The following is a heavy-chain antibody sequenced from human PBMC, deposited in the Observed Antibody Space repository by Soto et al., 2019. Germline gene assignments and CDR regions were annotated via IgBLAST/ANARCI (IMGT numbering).Heavy chain of an antibody. CDR2: INAGNGNT. CDR1: GYTFTSYA. V-gene: IGHV1-3*01. CDR3: ARSGWHSLTTLNWNLRY. Sequence: GASVKVSCKASGYTFTSYAMHWVRQAPGQRLEWMGWINAGNGNTKYSQKFQGRVTITRDTSASTAYMELSSLRSEDTAVYYCARSGWHSLTTLNWNLRYWGQGTLVTVSS. D-gene: IGHD1-7*01. J-gene: IGHJ4*02.